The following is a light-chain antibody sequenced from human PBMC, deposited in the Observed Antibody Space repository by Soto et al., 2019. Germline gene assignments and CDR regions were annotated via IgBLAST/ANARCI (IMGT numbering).Light chain of an antibody. CDR2: EVS. CDR3: QSYDSSLSYV. Sequence: QSALTQPPSASGSPGQSVTISCTGSSTDVGGYNYVSWYKQHPGKAPKLMIYEVSQRPSGVPDRYSGSKSGNTASLTVSGLQAEDEADYYCQSYDSSLSYVFGTGTKVTVL. J-gene: IGLJ1*01. CDR1: STDVGGYNY. V-gene: IGLV2-8*01.